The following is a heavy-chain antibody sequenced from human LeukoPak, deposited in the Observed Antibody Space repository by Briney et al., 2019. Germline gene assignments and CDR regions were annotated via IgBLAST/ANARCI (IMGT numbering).Heavy chain of an antibody. CDR2: INSDGSST. D-gene: IGHD1-26*01. CDR3: ARGGFYTDPDAFDV. Sequence: GGSLRLSCAASGFTFSSYWMHWVRQAPGKGLVWVSRINSDGSSTSYADSVKGRFTISRDNTKNSLSLQMNSLRVEDTAVYYCARGGFYTDPDAFDVWGQGTMVTVSS. V-gene: IGHV3-74*01. J-gene: IGHJ3*01. CDR1: GFTFSSYW.